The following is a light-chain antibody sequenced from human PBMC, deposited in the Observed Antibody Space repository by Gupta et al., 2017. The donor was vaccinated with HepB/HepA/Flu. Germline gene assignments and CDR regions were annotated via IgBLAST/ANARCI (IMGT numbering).Light chain of an antibody. CDR1: SSNIGNYF. CDR2: ENN. CDR3: GTWDSSLSLVV. Sequence: QSVLTHPPSVSAAPGQKVTIYCSGSSSNIGNYFVSWYQQVPGKAPNLLIFENNKRPSGGPDRFSGAKSGTSATLGITGLQTGDEADYYCGTWDSSLSLVVFGGGTKLTVL. J-gene: IGLJ2*01. V-gene: IGLV1-51*02.